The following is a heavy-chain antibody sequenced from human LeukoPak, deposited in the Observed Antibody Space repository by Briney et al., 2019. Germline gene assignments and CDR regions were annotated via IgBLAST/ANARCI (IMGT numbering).Heavy chain of an antibody. CDR1: GGSISSGSYY. CDR3: ARFYDFWSGYYFDY. V-gene: IGHV4-61*02. Sequence: SETLSLACTVSGGSISSGSYYWSWIRQPAGKGLEWIGRIYTSGSINYNPSLKSRVTISVDTSKNQFSLKLSSVTAADTAVYYCARFYDFWSGYYFDYWGQGTLVTVSS. J-gene: IGHJ4*02. D-gene: IGHD3-3*01. CDR2: IYTSGSI.